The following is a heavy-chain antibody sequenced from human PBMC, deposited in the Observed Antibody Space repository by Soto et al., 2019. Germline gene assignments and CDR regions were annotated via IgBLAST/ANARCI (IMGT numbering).Heavy chain of an antibody. CDR2: IRNEGAGGGT. J-gene: IGHJ6*03. D-gene: IGHD3-10*01. CDR3: ARDDMECRDGRWYGVPMDV. Sequence: EVQLVESGGDLVQPGGSLRLSCVVSGFSVSSKYMSWVRQAPGKGLEWVSLIRNEGAGGGTYYADSVKGRFTISRGKSENPLFIQMNRLRAVDTTVYYCARDDMECRDGRWYGVPMDVWGKGTTVTVSS. V-gene: IGHV3-66*01. CDR1: GFSVSSKY.